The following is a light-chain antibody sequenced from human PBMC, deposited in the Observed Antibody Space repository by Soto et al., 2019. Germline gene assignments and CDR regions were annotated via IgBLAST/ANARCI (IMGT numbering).Light chain of an antibody. CDR2: DDN. CDR1: KLGAKY. CDR3: QAWDNSGI. V-gene: IGLV3-1*01. J-gene: IGLJ2*01. Sequence: SYELTQPPSVSVSPGQTTTMTCSGDKLGAKYVCWYQQKPGQSPVLVIYDDNKRPSGIPERFSGSNSGNTATLTISGTQALDEADYFCQAWDNSGIFGGGTKLTV.